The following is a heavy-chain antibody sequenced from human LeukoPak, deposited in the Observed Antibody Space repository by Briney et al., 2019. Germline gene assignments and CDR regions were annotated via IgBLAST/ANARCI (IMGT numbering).Heavy chain of an antibody. CDR2: TYYRSKWYR. Sequence: SQTLSLTCAIAGDSVSSNSAAWNWIRQSPSRGLEWLGRTYYRSKWYRGYAVSVKSRIPLTPDTSKKQFSLQLTPVTLADPAVYYCARGGSSPLDSWGQGNLVTVSS. CDR3: ARGGSSPLDS. D-gene: IGHD1-26*01. J-gene: IGHJ4*02. V-gene: IGHV6-1*01. CDR1: GDSVSSNSAA.